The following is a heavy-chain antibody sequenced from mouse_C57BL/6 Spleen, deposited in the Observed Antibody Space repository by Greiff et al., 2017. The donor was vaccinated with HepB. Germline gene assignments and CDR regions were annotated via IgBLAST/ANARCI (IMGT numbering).Heavy chain of an antibody. Sequence: VQLQQSGPVLVKPGASVKMSCKASGYTFTDYYMNWVKQSHGKSLEWIGVINPYNGGTSYNQKFKGKATLTVDKSSSTAYMELNSLTSEDSAVYYCARDSNYVDFDYWGQGTTLTVSS. CDR1: GYTFTDYY. V-gene: IGHV1-19*01. D-gene: IGHD2-5*01. CDR2: INPYNGGT. J-gene: IGHJ2*01. CDR3: ARDSNYVDFDY.